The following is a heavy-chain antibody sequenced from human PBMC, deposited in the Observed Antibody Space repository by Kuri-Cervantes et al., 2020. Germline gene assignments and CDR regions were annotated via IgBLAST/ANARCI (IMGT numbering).Heavy chain of an antibody. Sequence: ETLSLPCAASGFTFSSFWMHWVRQAPGKGLVWVSRINSDGSTTNYADSVKGRFTISRDNSKNTLYLQMNSLRAEDTAVYYCAKGFHDFWSGYSHGAFDYWGQGTLVTVSS. V-gene: IGHV3-74*01. CDR2: INSDGSTT. CDR1: GFTFSSFW. CDR3: AKGFHDFWSGYSHGAFDY. D-gene: IGHD3-3*01. J-gene: IGHJ4*02.